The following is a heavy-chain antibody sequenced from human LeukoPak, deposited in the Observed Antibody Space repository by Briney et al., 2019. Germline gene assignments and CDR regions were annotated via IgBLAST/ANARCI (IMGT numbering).Heavy chain of an antibody. V-gene: IGHV3-30*02. J-gene: IGHJ4*02. Sequence: PPGGSLRLSCAVSGFTFTVYGMHWVRQAPGRGLEWVAFTLYDGSSQYYPDSLRGRFTISRDNSKNTLFLQMNNLTHDDTAVYYCAKDLLLRQFVLDFWGQGTPVTVSS. D-gene: IGHD5-24*01. CDR1: GFTFTVYG. CDR3: AKDLLLRQFVLDF. CDR2: TLYDGSSQ.